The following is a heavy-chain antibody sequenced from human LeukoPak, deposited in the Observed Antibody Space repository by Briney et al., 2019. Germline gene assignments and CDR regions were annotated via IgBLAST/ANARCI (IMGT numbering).Heavy chain of an antibody. V-gene: IGHV3-23*01. CDR3: AKDQAPYGDYGRYYFDY. Sequence: GGSLRLSCAGSGFTFSSYAMSWVRQAPGKGLEWVSAISGSGIRTYYADSVKGRFTISRDNSKNTLYLQMNSLRAEDTAVYYCAKDQAPYGDYGRYYFDYWGQGTLVTVSS. D-gene: IGHD4-17*01. J-gene: IGHJ4*02. CDR2: ISGSGIRT. CDR1: GFTFSSYA.